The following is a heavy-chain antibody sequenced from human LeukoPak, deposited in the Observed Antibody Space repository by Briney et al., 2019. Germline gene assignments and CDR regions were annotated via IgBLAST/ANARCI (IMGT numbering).Heavy chain of an antibody. CDR1: GFTFSSYE. V-gene: IGHV3-48*03. D-gene: IGHD6-6*01. Sequence: GGSLRLSCAASGFTFSSYEMNWVRQAPGKGLEWVSYISSSGSTIYYADSVKGRFTTSRDNAKNSLYLQMNSLRAEDTAVYYRASSLEAHADDYWGQGTLVTVSS. J-gene: IGHJ4*02. CDR2: ISSSGSTI. CDR3: ASSLEAHADDY.